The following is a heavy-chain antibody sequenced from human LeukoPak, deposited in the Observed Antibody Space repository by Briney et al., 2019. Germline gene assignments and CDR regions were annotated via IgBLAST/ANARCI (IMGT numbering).Heavy chain of an antibody. D-gene: IGHD4-17*01. Sequence: GGSLRRSCAASGFTFSTYAMSWVRQAPGKGLDWVAVVSGRGDSTYYADSVKGRFSISRDNSKNTLFLEMRSLSPEDTAVYFCARDRGVTIDYYYYYMDIWGKGTPGSVSS. CDR2: VSGRGDST. J-gene: IGHJ6*03. CDR3: ARDRGVTIDYYYYYMDI. V-gene: IGHV3-23*01. CDR1: GFTFSTYA.